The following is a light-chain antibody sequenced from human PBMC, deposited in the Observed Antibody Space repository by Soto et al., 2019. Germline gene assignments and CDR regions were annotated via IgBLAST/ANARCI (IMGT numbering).Light chain of an antibody. Sequence: HSVLTQPPPASGTPGLMVRMSFSRTRSHIGGSSVNWYQHLPGTDPILLIYTYSRRPSGVPGGFSGSKSGTSASLTISGPQSEDEDFYYCAAWDDGVSAYVFGTETKVTVL. CDR3: AAWDDGVSAYV. V-gene: IGLV1-44*01. CDR1: RSHIGGSS. J-gene: IGLJ1*01. CDR2: TYS.